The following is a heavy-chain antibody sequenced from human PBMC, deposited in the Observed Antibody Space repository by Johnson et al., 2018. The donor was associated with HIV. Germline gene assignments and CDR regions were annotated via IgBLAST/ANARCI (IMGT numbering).Heavy chain of an antibody. Sequence: QVQLVESGGGVVQPGRSLRLSCAASGFTFSSYGMHWVRQAPGKGLEWVAVISYDGSNKYYADSVKGRFTIPRDNSKNTLYLQMNSLRAEYTAVYYCASSAPGLLPNDAVDIWGQGTMVTVSS. CDR2: ISYDGSNK. V-gene: IGHV3-30*03. CDR1: GFTFSSYG. J-gene: IGHJ3*02. CDR3: ASSAPGLLPNDAVDI. D-gene: IGHD2-15*01.